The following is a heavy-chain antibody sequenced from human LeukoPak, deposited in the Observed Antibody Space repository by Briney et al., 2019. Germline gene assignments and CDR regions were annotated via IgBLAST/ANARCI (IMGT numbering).Heavy chain of an antibody. V-gene: IGHV4-34*01. CDR2: INHSGST. D-gene: IGHD2-15*01. Sequence: PSEALSLTCAVYGGSFSGYYWSWIRQPPGKGLEWIGEINHSGSTNYNPSLKSRVTISVDTSKNQFSLKLSSVTAADTAVYYCARGPRRYCSGGSCYSGTDYWGQGTLVTVSS. J-gene: IGHJ4*02. CDR1: GGSFSGYY. CDR3: ARGPRRYCSGGSCYSGTDY.